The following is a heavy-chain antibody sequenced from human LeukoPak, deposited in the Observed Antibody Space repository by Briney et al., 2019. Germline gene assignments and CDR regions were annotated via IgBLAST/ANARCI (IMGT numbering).Heavy chain of an antibody. CDR2: ISYDGSNK. V-gene: IGHV3-30*04. D-gene: IGHD2-15*01. CDR1: GFTFSSYA. Sequence: GGSLRLSCAASGFTFSSYAMHWVRQAPGKGLEWVAVISYDGSNKYYADSVKGRFTISRDNSKNTLYLQMNSLRAEDTAVYYRARGIVVVVAANDLIDYWGQGTLVTVSS. CDR3: ARGIVVVVAANDLIDY. J-gene: IGHJ4*02.